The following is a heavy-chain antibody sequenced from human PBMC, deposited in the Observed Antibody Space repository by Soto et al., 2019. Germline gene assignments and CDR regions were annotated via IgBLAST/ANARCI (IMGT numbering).Heavy chain of an antibody. V-gene: IGHV3-21*01. J-gene: IGHJ3*02. D-gene: IGHD2-15*01. CDR1: GCTFSSYS. CDR3: ARDHGLSSYAFDI. Sequence: EVQLVESGGGLVKPGGSLRLSCAASGCTFSSYSMNWVRQAPRKGLEWVSSISSSSSYIYYADSVKGRFTISRDNAKNSLYLQMNSLRAEDTAVYYCARDHGLSSYAFDIWGQGTMVTVSS. CDR2: ISSSSSYI.